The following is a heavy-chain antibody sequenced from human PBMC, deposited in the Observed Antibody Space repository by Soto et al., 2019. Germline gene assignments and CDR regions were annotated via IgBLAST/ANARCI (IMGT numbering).Heavy chain of an antibody. D-gene: IGHD5-18*01. J-gene: IGHJ4*02. V-gene: IGHV1-2*04. CDR3: ARGGIQLWLRLNYFDY. CDR2: INPNSGGT. CDR1: GYTFTDYY. Sequence: QVQLVQSGAEVKKPGASVKVSCTASGYTFTDYYMHWVRQAPGQGLEWMGWINPNSGGTNYAQKFEGWVAMTRDTYISRAYMGRSRLGSDDTAVYYCARGGIQLWLRLNYFDYWGEGTLVTVSS.